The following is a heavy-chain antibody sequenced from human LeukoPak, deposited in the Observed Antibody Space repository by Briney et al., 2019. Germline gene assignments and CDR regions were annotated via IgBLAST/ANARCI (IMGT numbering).Heavy chain of an antibody. D-gene: IGHD6-19*01. CDR1: GLTVSSNC. J-gene: IGHJ4*02. Sequence: GGSPRLSCAVSGLTVSSNCMSWVRQAPGKGLEWLAIQCSDNMKQYSDSAKGRFTISRDDSKNMLYLQMNSLRADDSAIYYCVGDVLRSSGSFWGQGTLVTVSS. CDR3: VGDVLRSSGSF. V-gene: IGHV3-53*01. CDR2: QCSDNMK.